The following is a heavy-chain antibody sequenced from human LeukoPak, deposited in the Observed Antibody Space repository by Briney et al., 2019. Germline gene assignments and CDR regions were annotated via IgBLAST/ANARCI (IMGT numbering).Heavy chain of an antibody. Sequence: GESLKISCKGSGYSFTSYWIGWVRQMPGKGLEWMGIIYPGDSDTRYSPPFQGQVTISADKSISTAYLQWSSLKASDTAMYYCARRGGYCSSTSCYAAGWFDPWGQGTLVTVSS. J-gene: IGHJ5*02. V-gene: IGHV5-51*01. CDR2: IYPGDSDT. CDR3: ARRGGYCSSTSCYAAGWFDP. CDR1: GYSFTSYW. D-gene: IGHD2-2*01.